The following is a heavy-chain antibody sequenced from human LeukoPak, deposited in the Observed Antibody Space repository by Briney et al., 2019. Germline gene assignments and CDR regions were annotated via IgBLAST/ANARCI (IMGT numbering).Heavy chain of an antibody. V-gene: IGHV4-39*01. CDR1: GGSISSSSYY. CDR3: ARLSRDGYSLFDY. CDR2: IYYSGST. D-gene: IGHD5-24*01. Sequence: PSETLSLTCTVSGGSISSSSYYWGWICQPPGKGLEWIGSIYYSGSTYYNPSLKSPVTIYVDTSKNQFSLKLSSVTAADTAVYYCARLSRDGYSLFDYWGQGTLVTVSS. J-gene: IGHJ4*02.